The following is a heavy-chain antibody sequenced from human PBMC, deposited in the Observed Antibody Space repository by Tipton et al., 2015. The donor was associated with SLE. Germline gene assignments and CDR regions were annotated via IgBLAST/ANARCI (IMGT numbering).Heavy chain of an antibody. J-gene: IGHJ3*02. CDR2: IYYSGST. D-gene: IGHD3-9*01. Sequence: TLSLTCTVSGGSISSYYWSWIRQPPGKGLEWIGSIYYSGSTYYNPSLKSRVTISVDTSKNQFSLKLSSVTAADTAVYYCARKDNDILTGYRPGDAFDIWGQGTMVTVSS. CDR3: ARKDNDILTGYRPGDAFDI. V-gene: IGHV4-59*01. CDR1: GGSISSYY.